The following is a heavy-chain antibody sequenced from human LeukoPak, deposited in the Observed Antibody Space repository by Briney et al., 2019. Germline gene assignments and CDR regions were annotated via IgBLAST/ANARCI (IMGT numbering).Heavy chain of an antibody. CDR1: GFTFSSYG. Sequence: GGSLRLSCAASGFTFSSYGMHWVRQAPGKGLEWVAFIRYDASNKYYGDSVKGRFIISRDNSKNTPYLQMNSLRAEDTAVYHCAKRHCSSTSCFPYYLDNWGQGTLVTVSS. V-gene: IGHV3-30*02. CDR3: AKRHCSSTSCFPYYLDN. D-gene: IGHD2-2*01. J-gene: IGHJ4*02. CDR2: IRYDASNK.